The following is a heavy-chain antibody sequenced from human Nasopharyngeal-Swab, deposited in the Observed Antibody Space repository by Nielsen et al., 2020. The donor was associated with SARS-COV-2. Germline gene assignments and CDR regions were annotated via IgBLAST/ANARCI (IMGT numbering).Heavy chain of an antibody. V-gene: IGHV3-33*01. CDR1: GFTFSSYG. CDR3: ARDYYDSSGYYKVVGAFDL. Sequence: GESLKISCAASGFTFSSYGMHWVRQAPGKGLEWVAVICYDGSNKYYADSVKGRFTISRDNSKNTLYLQMNSLRAEDTAVYYCARDYYDSSGYYKVVGAFDLWGQGTMVTVSS. J-gene: IGHJ3*01. CDR2: ICYDGSNK. D-gene: IGHD3-22*01.